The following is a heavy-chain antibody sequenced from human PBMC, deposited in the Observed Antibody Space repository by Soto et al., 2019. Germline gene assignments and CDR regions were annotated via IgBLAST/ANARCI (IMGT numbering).Heavy chain of an antibody. V-gene: IGHV4-59*01. CDR2: IYYSGST. CDR1: GGSINSYY. J-gene: IGHJ3*02. Sequence: PLETLSLTCTVSGGSINSYYLSWIRQPPGKGLEWIGYIYYSGSTNYNPSLKSRATISVDTSKNQFTLKLSSVTAADTAVYYCARVPWQWLGGYAFDIWGQGTMVTVSS. CDR3: ARVPWQWLGGYAFDI. D-gene: IGHD6-19*01.